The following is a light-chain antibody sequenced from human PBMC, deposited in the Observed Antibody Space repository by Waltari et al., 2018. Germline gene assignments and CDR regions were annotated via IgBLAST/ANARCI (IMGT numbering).Light chain of an antibody. CDR3: QQYHNWPPLT. CDR2: GAS. J-gene: IGKJ4*01. CDR1: QSVSSK. Sequence: EIVMTQSPAPLSVSPGERATLSCRASQSVSSKLAWYQQKPGQAPRLLIYGASTRATGIPARFSGSGSGTAFTLTISSLQSEDFAVYYCQQYHNWPPLTFGGGTKVEIK. V-gene: IGKV3-15*01.